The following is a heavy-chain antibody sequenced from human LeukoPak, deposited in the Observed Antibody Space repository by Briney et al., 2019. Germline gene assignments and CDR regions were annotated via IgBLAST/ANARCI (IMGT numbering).Heavy chain of an antibody. CDR3: ARALSRGYSGYDYGLGY. CDR2: INAGNGNT. J-gene: IGHJ4*02. CDR1: GYTFTSYA. D-gene: IGHD5-12*01. V-gene: IGHV1-3*01. Sequence: ASVKVSCKASGYTFTSYAMHWVRQAPGQRLEWMGWINAGNGNTKYSQKFQGRVTITRDTSASTIYMELSSLRSEDTAVYYCARALSRGYSGYDYGLGYWGQGTLVTVSS.